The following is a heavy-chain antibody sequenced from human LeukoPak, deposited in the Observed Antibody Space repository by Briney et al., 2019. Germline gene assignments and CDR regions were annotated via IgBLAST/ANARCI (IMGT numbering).Heavy chain of an antibody. D-gene: IGHD5-18*01. CDR3: ARGLTASHFDL. V-gene: IGHV4-59*01. J-gene: IGHJ4*02. Sequence: SETLSLTCNVSGGSISSDYWSWIRQAPGKGLEWIGYMSYTGNTKYNPSLKSRVPISADTSKKQVSLKLSSATSADTAVYYCARGLTASHFDLWGQGTPVTVSS. CDR2: MSYTGNT. CDR1: GGSISSDY.